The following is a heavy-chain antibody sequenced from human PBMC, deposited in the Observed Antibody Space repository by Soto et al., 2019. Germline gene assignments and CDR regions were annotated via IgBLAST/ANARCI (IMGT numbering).Heavy chain of an antibody. V-gene: IGHV3-48*01. Sequence: LGGSLRLSCAASGFAFSSYSMNWVRQAPGKGLEWVSYISSSSSTIYYADSVKGRLTISRDNAKNSLYLQMNSLRAEDTAVYYCARGYEYSSSPYYYYYYMDVWGKGTTVTVSS. CDR2: ISSSSSTI. J-gene: IGHJ6*03. CDR3: ARGYEYSSSPYYYYYYMDV. D-gene: IGHD6-6*01. CDR1: GFAFSSYS.